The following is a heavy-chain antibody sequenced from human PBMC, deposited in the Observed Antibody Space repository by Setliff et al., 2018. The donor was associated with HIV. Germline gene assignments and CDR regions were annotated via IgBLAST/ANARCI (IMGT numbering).Heavy chain of an antibody. CDR2: IYNSGGT. J-gene: IGHJ4*02. D-gene: IGHD2-21*01. Sequence: KPSETLSLTCTVSGGSISTGGYYWSWIRQHPGKGLEWIGYIYNSGGTYYNPSLKSRLTISVDTSKNQFSLKLNSVTAADTAVYFCARASRWGSIPFDYWGQGTLVTVSS. CDR3: ARASRWGSIPFDY. V-gene: IGHV4-31*03. CDR1: GGSISTGGYY.